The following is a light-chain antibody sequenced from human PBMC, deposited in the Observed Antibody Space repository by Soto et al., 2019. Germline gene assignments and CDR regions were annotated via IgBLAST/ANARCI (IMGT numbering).Light chain of an antibody. CDR2: DAS. J-gene: IGKJ4*01. V-gene: IGKV3D-15*01. Sequence: PGEGATLSCRASQSVGSYLAWYQKKPGKAPRLLIYDASNRDTDIPARFRGSGSGTDFTLTISCLQSEDFATYYCKQYYSYPFTFGGGTKVDIK. CDR1: QSVGSY. CDR3: KQYYSYPFT.